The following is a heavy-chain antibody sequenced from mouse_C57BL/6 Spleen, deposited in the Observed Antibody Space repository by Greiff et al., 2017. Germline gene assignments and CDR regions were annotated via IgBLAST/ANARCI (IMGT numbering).Heavy chain of an antibody. Sequence: VQLQQSGAELVRPGTSVKVSCKASGYAFTNYLIEWVKQRPGQGLEWIGVINPGSGGTNYNEKFKGKATLTADKSSSTAYMQLSSLTSEDSAVYFCARNFDYWGKAPLSQSPQ. CDR1: GYAFTNYL. J-gene: IGHJ2*01. CDR2: INPGSGGT. V-gene: IGHV1-54*01. CDR3: ARNFDY.